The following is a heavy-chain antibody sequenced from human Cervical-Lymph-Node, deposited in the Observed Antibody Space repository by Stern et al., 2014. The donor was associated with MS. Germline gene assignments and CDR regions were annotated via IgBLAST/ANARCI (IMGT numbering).Heavy chain of an antibody. Sequence: VQLLESGPGLVKPSQTLSLTCTVSGGPINNGDYYWSWVRQHPRKGLVWLGYIYYSGAPYYNPSLKGRLTISVDTSKRHFSLKLTSVTAADTAVYYCARELSGMYGMDVWGQGTTVTVSS. CDR1: GGPINNGDYY. CDR3: ARELSGMYGMDV. CDR2: IYYSGAP. D-gene: IGHD1-1*01. V-gene: IGHV4-31*03. J-gene: IGHJ6*02.